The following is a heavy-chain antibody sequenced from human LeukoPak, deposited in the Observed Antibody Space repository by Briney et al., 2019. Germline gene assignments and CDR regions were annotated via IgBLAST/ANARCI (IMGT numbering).Heavy chain of an antibody. Sequence: GGSLRLSCAASGFTFSDYAMSWVRQAPGQGLEWVSTISDDGSGTYYADSVKGRFTISRDNPKNTLFLQINSLRAEDSAVYYCATDRERDPSVYYLVGGQGTLITVSS. V-gene: IGHV3-23*01. CDR3: ATDRERDPSVYYLV. D-gene: IGHD3-22*01. CDR1: GFTFSDYA. CDR2: ISDDGSGT. J-gene: IGHJ4*02.